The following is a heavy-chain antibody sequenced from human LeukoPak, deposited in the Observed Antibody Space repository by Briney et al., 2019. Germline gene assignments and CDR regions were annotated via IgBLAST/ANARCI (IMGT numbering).Heavy chain of an antibody. D-gene: IGHD3-9*01. Sequence: GGSLRLSCAASGFTFSSYWMSWVRQAPGKGLEWVANIKQDGSEKYYVDSVKGRFTISRDNAKNSLYLQMNSLRAEDTAVYYCARDRRLRYFDWFDYWGQGTLVTVSS. CDR1: GFTFSSYW. V-gene: IGHV3-7*01. CDR2: IKQDGSEK. J-gene: IGHJ4*02. CDR3: ARDRRLRYFDWFDY.